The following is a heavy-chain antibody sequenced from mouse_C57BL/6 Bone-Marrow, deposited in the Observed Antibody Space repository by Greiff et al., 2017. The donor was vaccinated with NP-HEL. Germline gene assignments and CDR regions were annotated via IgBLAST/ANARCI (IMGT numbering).Heavy chain of an antibody. CDR1: GFTFSSYG. V-gene: IGHV5-6*01. D-gene: IGHD2-3*01. J-gene: IGHJ2*01. Sequence: EVQVVESGGDLVKPGGSLKLSCAASGFTFSSYGMSWVRQTPDKRLEWVATISSGGSYTYYPDSVKGRFTISRDNAKNTLYLQMSSLKSEDTAMYYCARQDGSHYFDYWGQGTTLTVSS. CDR2: ISSGGSYT. CDR3: ARQDGSHYFDY.